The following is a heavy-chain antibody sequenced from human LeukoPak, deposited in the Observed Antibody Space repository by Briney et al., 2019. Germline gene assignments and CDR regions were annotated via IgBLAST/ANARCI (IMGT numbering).Heavy chain of an antibody. CDR3: ARDRAGTAFDY. Sequence: PSQTLSLTCTVSGGSISSGGYYWSWIRQHPGKGLEWIGYIYYSGSTYYNPSLKSRVTISVDTSKNQFSLKLSTVTAADTAVYYCARDRAGTAFDYWGQGTLVTVSS. CDR1: GGSISSGGYY. V-gene: IGHV4-31*03. CDR2: IYYSGST. D-gene: IGHD6-19*01. J-gene: IGHJ4*02.